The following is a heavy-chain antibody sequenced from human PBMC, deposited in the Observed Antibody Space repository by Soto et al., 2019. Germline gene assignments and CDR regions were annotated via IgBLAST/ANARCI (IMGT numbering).Heavy chain of an antibody. CDR2: IIPIFGTA. V-gene: IGHV1-69*13. J-gene: IGHJ6*02. Sequence: RASVKVSCKASGGTFSSYAMSWVRQAPGQGLEWMGGIIPIFGTANYAQKFQGRVTITADESTSTAYMELSSLRSEDTAVYYCARGRKVGATPDGMDVWGQGTTVTVSS. CDR1: GGTFSSYA. CDR3: ARGRKVGATPDGMDV. D-gene: IGHD1-26*01.